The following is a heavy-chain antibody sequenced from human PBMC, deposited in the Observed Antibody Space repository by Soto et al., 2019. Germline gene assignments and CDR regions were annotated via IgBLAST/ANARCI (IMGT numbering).Heavy chain of an antibody. CDR1: AFNFNFYW. CDR3: VRDSPTNLEDADTVASWFDP. D-gene: IGHD5-12*01. J-gene: IGHJ5*02. Sequence: EVLLVESGGGLVQPGGSLRLSCAASAFNFNFYWMHWVRQAPGKGLVWVSRINGDGTTTDYADSVKGRFTISRDNAKNTLFLQMDSLRVEDTAVYYCVRDSPTNLEDADTVASWFDPWGQGTLVTVSS. V-gene: IGHV3-74*01. CDR2: INGDGTTT.